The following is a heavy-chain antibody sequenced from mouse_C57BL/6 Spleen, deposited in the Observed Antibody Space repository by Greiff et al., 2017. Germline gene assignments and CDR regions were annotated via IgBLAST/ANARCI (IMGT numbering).Heavy chain of an antibody. D-gene: IGHD1-1*01. CDR2: IHPNSGST. V-gene: IGHV1-64*01. J-gene: IGHJ3*01. Sequence: QVQLQQPGAELVKPGASVKLSCKASGYTFTSYWMHWVKQRPGQGLEWIGMIHPNSGSTNYNEKFKSKAKLTVDKSSSKAYMPLSSLTTEDSAVYCCSGGLLRYPFAYWGQGTLVTVAA. CDR1: GYTFTSYW. CDR3: SGGLLRYPFAY.